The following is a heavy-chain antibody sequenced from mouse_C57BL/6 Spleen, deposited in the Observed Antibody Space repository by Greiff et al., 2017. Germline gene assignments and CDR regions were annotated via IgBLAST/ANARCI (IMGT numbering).Heavy chain of an antibody. CDR1: GYAFSSYW. CDR2: IYPGDGDT. J-gene: IGHJ4*01. CDR3: ARSRYDYDPPYAMDY. V-gene: IGHV1-80*01. Sequence: QVQLKESGAELVKPGASVKISCKASGYAFSSYWMNWVKQRPGKGLEWIGQIYPGDGDTNYNGKFKGKATLTADKSSSTAYMQLSSLTSEDSAVYFCARSRYDYDPPYAMDYWGQGTSVTVSS. D-gene: IGHD2-4*01.